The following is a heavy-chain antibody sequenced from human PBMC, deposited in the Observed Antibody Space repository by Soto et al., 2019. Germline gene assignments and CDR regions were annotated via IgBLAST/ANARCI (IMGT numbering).Heavy chain of an antibody. V-gene: IGHV4-31*03. D-gene: IGHD4-17*01. CDR1: GDSISSGGHY. J-gene: IGHJ4*01. CDR3: GRVSHYDDYGRTCIDY. CDR2: ISYSGIT. Sequence: QVQLQESGPGLVKPSQTLSLTCSVSGDSISSGGHYWGWIRQHPGKGLWWIGYISYSGITYYAPSLGSRLTISGHTTRNQFSLKLTSVTAADTAVYYCGRVSHYDDYGRTCIDYWGHGTLVTVSS.